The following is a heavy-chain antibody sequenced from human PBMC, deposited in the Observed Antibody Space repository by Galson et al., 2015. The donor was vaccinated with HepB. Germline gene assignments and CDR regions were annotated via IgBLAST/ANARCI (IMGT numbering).Heavy chain of an antibody. CDR2: ISSSGSTI. V-gene: IGHV3-11*01. D-gene: IGHD6-19*01. J-gene: IGHJ4*02. CDR1: GFTFSDYY. CDR3: ARDLSQEKQWPAGAFDY. Sequence: SLRLSCAASGFTFSDYYMSWIRQAPGKGLEWVSYISSSGSTIYYADSVKGRFTISRDNAKNSLYLQMNSLRAEDTAVYYCARDLSQEKQWPAGAFDYWGQGTLVTVSS.